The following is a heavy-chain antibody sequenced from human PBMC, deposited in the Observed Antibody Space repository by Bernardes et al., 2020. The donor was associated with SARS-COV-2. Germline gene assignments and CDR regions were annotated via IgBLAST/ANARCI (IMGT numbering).Heavy chain of an antibody. CDR3: ASYDVWTGSFDD. V-gene: IGHV2-5*02. CDR2: IYWDDDK. Sequence: SGPTLVKPTQTLTLTCTFSGFSLSTTGAGVGWIRQPPGKALEWVALIYWDDDKRYSPSLKSRLTITKDTSKKQVVLTMTNMDPVDTATYYCASYDVWTGSFDDWGQGTLVTVSS. J-gene: IGHJ4*02. CDR1: GFSLSTTGAG. D-gene: IGHD3-3*01.